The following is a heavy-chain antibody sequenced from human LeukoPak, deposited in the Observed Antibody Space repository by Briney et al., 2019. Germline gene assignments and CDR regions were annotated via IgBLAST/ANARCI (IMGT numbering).Heavy chain of an antibody. D-gene: IGHD2-21*01. Sequence: SETLSLTCAVSGVSVSDYYWSWIRQSPEKGLEWIGEVPPGGYTTYNPSLRSRVIISEDTSENQLSLNVTSVTAADTAPYYCARIRCGRGQARCYNHWAQGSLVTVSS. CDR2: VPPGGYT. J-gene: IGHJ5*02. CDR3: ARIRCGRGQARCYNH. V-gene: IGHV4-34*01. CDR1: GVSVSDYY.